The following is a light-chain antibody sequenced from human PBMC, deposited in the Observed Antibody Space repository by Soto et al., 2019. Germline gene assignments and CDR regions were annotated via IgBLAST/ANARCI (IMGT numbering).Light chain of an antibody. Sequence: QSALTQPASVSGSPGQSITISCTGTRLDVGGYNYVSWYQQQPGKAPKLIIYEVTNRPSGVSDRFSGSKSDNTASLTISGLQTEDEADYYCCSYVNSKTYLFGTGTK. CDR2: EVT. CDR3: CSYVNSKTYL. J-gene: IGLJ1*01. CDR1: RLDVGGYNY. V-gene: IGLV2-14*03.